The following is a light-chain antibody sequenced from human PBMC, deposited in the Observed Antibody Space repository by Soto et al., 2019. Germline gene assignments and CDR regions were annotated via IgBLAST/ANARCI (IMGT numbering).Light chain of an antibody. CDR3: QQFNSYRRGYT. V-gene: IGKV1-13*02. CDR2: DAS. Sequence: AIQLTQSPSSLSASVGDRVTITCRASQGISSALAWYQQKPGKAPKLLIYDASSLESGVPSRFSGSVSGTDFTLTISSLQPEDFATYYCQQFNSYRRGYTFGQGTKLEIK. CDR1: QGISSA. J-gene: IGKJ2*01.